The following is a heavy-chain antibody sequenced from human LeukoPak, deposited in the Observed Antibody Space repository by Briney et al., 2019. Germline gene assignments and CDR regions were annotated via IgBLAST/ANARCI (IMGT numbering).Heavy chain of an antibody. Sequence: SETLSLTCAVYGVSITGYYWSWIRQTPGRGLEWVGEIHYIGATSYNPSLKSRATISTDTSKNQFSLRLSSVTAADTAVYYCARGNILTGYCFDFWGQGALVTVSS. J-gene: IGHJ4*02. V-gene: IGHV4-34*01. CDR2: IHYIGAT. D-gene: IGHD3-9*01. CDR3: ARGNILTGYCFDF. CDR1: GVSITGYY.